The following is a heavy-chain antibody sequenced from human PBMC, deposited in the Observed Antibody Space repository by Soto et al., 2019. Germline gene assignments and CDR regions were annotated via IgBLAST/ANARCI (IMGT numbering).Heavy chain of an antibody. CDR1: GYTFTSYA. D-gene: IGHD3-10*01. CDR3: ASLGVIRGDFDY. CDR2: INAGNGNT. V-gene: IGHV1-3*01. Sequence: GASVKVSCKASGYTFTSYAMHWVRQAPGQRREWMGWINAGNGNTKYSQKFQGRVTITRDTSASTAYMELSSLRSEDTAVYYCASLGVIRGDFDYWGQGTLVTVSS. J-gene: IGHJ4*02.